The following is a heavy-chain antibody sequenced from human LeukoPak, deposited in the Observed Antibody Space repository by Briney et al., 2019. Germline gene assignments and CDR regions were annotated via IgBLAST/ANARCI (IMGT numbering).Heavy chain of an antibody. CDR3: ARGGEPVGFDY. D-gene: IGHD1-26*01. CDR2: ISSSSSYI. J-gene: IGHJ4*02. V-gene: IGHV3-21*01. Sequence: GGSLRLSCAPSGFIPSRYSMNWVRQAPGKGLDGVSSISSSSSYIYYADSVKGRFTLSRDNAKNSLSLQMNSLRAEDTAVYYCARGGEPVGFDYWGQGTLVTVSS. CDR1: GFIPSRYS.